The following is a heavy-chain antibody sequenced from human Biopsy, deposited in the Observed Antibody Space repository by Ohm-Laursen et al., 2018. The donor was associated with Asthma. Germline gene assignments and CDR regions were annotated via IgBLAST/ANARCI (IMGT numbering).Heavy chain of an antibody. J-gene: IGHJ4*02. Sequence: SSLRLSCAASGFNFHNYGMNWVRRAPGKGLEWVAQILFDGRKINYPDSVKGRFTISRDNSKNMVYLQMNSLRPEDTAVYYCAKDRVAGRSYYFDYWGQGSLVSASS. CDR3: AKDRVAGRSYYFDY. D-gene: IGHD6-13*01. V-gene: IGHV3-30*18. CDR2: ILFDGRKI. CDR1: GFNFHNYG.